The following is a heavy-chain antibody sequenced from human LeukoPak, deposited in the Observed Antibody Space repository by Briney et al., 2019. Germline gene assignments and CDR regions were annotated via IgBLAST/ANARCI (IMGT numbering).Heavy chain of an antibody. D-gene: IGHD3-3*01. J-gene: IGHJ4*02. CDR2: IYHSGST. CDR1: GGSISSYY. CDR3: ARVKLGYYDFWSGYKGIIDY. V-gene: IGHV4-38-2*02. Sequence: SETLSLTCTVSGGSISSYYWGWIRQPPGKGLEWIGSIYHSGSTYYNPSLKSRVTISVDTSKNQFSLKLSSVTAADTAVYYCARVKLGYYDFWSGYKGIIDYWGQGTLVTVSS.